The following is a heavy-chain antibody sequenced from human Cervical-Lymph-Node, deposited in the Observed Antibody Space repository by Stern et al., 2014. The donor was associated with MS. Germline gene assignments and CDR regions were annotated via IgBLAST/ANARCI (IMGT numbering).Heavy chain of an antibody. J-gene: IGHJ6*02. CDR2: INAGNGHT. CDR3: ARMVSDFWRYGMDV. Sequence: QLVQSGAEVKKPGASVKVSCKASGYTFSTYAMHWARQAPGQRLEWMGWINAGNGHTKYSQKFQCRVTITRDTSASTAYMELSSLRSEDTAVYYCARMVSDFWRYGMDVWGQGTTVTVSS. CDR1: GYTFSTYA. V-gene: IGHV1-3*01. D-gene: IGHD3-3*01.